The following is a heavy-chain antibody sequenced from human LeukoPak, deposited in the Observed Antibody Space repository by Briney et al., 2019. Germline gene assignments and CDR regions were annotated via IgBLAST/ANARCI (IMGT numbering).Heavy chain of an antibody. V-gene: IGHV3-7*04. Sequence: PGGYLRLSCAASGFTFSSYWMIWVRQAPGRGLEWVANIKQDGSDKYYADSVKGRFTISSDNAKNSLYLQMNSLRAEDTAVYYCARLEWLRMRAFDYWGQGTLVTVSS. CDR3: ARLEWLRMRAFDY. CDR1: GFTFSSYW. J-gene: IGHJ4*02. CDR2: IKQDGSDK. D-gene: IGHD5-12*01.